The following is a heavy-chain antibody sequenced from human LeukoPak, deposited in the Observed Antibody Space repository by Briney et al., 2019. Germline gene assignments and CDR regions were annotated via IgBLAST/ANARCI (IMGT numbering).Heavy chain of an antibody. Sequence: GGSLRLSCAASGFTFSSYSMNWVRQAPGKGLEWVSSISSSSSYIYYADSGKGRFTISRDNAKNSLYLQMNSLRAEDTAVYYCARGDYYDSSGYYFDPWGQGTLVTVSS. CDR3: ARGDYYDSSGYYFDP. CDR2: ISSSSSYI. V-gene: IGHV3-21*01. CDR1: GFTFSSYS. D-gene: IGHD3-22*01. J-gene: IGHJ5*02.